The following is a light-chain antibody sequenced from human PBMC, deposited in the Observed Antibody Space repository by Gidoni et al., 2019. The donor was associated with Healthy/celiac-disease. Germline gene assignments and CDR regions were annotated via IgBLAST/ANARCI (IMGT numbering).Light chain of an antibody. CDR3: MQALQTPRT. J-gene: IGKJ3*01. V-gene: IGKV2-28*01. Sequence: DIVVTKSPLSLPVTPGEPASSSCRSSPSILHSNGYNYLDWYLPKPGQSPQLLIYVGSNRASGVPYRFSGSGSGTDFTLKISRVEAEDFGVYYCMQALQTPRTFGPGTKVDIK. CDR2: VGS. CDR1: PSILHSNGYNY.